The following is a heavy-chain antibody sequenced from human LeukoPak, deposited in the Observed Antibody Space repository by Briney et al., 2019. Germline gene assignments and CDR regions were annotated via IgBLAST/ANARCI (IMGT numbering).Heavy chain of an antibody. CDR1: GGSISSYY. CDR3: ARGEGPSYGYSGY. J-gene: IGHJ4*02. V-gene: IGHV4-59*12. Sequence: SETLSLTCTVSGGSISSYYWSWIRQPPGKGLEWIGYIYYSGSTNYNPSLKSRVTISVDTSKNQFSLKLSSVTAADTAVYYCARGEGPSYGYSGYWGQGTLVTVSS. CDR2: IYYSGST. D-gene: IGHD5-18*01.